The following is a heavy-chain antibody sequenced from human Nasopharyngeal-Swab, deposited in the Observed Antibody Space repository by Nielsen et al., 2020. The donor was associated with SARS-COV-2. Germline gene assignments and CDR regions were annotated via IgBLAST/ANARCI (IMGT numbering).Heavy chain of an antibody. V-gene: IGHV4-34*01. J-gene: IGHJ4*02. CDR1: GGSFSGYY. CDR2: INHSGST. Sequence: PSETLPLTCAVYGGSFSGYYWSWIRQPPPKGLEWFGEINHSGSTNYNPSLKSRVTISVDTSTNQFSLKLISVTAADTAVYYCSGSVGLRFLEWLSQHFDYWGQGTLVTVSS. D-gene: IGHD3-3*01. CDR3: SGSVGLRFLEWLSQHFDY.